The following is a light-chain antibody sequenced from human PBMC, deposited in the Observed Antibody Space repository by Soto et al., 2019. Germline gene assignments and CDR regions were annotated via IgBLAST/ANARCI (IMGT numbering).Light chain of an antibody. V-gene: IGLV2-23*01. CDR1: SSDVGSYNL. CDR2: EGS. J-gene: IGLJ1*01. Sequence: SVLAQPASVSGSPGQSITISCTGTSSDVGSYNLVSWYQQHPGKAPKLMIYEGSKRPSGVSNRFSGSKSGNTASLTISGLQAEDEADYYCCSYAGSSTLRVFGTGTKVTVL. CDR3: CSYAGSSTLRV.